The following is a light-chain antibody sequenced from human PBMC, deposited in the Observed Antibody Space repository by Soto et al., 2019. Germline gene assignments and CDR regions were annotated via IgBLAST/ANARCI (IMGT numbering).Light chain of an antibody. J-gene: IGLJ2*01. CDR3: CSYTGSSTYNFV. V-gene: IGLV2-23*02. CDR2: EVS. Sequence: QSVLTQPASVSGSPGQSITISCTGTSSDVGSYNLVSWYQQHPGKAPKLMIYEVSKRPSGVSNRFSGSKSGNTASLTISGLQGEDETDYYCCSYTGSSTYNFVFGGGTKLTVL. CDR1: SSDVGSYNL.